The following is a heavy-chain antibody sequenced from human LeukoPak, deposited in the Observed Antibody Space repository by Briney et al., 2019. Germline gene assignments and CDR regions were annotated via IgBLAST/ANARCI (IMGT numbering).Heavy chain of an antibody. CDR2: IYYSGST. J-gene: IGHJ4*02. V-gene: IGHV4-39*01. CDR3: ARQTPNYYDSSGYLGD. Sequence: PSETLSLTCTVSGGSISSSSYYWGWIRQPPGKGLEWIGSIYYSGSTYYNPSLKSRVTISVDTSKNQFSLKLSSVTAADTAVYYCARQTPNYYDSSGYLGDWGQGTLVTVS. CDR1: GGSISSSSYY. D-gene: IGHD3-22*01.